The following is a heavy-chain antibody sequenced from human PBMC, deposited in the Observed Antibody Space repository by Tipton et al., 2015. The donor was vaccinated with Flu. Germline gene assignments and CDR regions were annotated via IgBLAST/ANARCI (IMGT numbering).Heavy chain of an antibody. V-gene: IGHV4-38-2*02. CDR3: ARAPYPDYDTSGSSFDY. Sequence: TLSLTCTVSGYPISSGYNWGWIRQPPGKGLEWIGNIFHSGNTYYNPSLKSRVTISVDTSKNQFSLRLSSVTAADTAVYYCARAPYPDYDTSGSSFDYWGQGTLVTVSS. CDR2: IFHSGNT. D-gene: IGHD3-22*01. J-gene: IGHJ4*02. CDR1: GYPISSGYN.